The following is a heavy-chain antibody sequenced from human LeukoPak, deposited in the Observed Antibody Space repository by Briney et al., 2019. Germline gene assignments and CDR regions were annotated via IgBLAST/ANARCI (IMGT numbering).Heavy chain of an antibody. CDR2: IGSSSSDI. D-gene: IGHD5-18*01. V-gene: IGHV3-21*01. J-gene: IGHJ4*02. CDR3: ARDPGYSYGLDY. Sequence: GGSLRLSCVASGFTFRSYCMNWVRQAPGKGLEWVSSIGSSSSDIHYADSVKGRFTISRDNSKNTLYLQMNSLRADDTAVYYCARDPGYSYGLDYWGQGTLVSVSS. CDR1: GFTFRSYC.